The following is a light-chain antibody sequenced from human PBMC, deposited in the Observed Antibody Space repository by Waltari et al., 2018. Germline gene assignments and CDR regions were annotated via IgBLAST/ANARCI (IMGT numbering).Light chain of an antibody. Sequence: DIVMTQSPDSLTVSLGERATINCKSSQSVINSADNKNKLAWYQQKAGQPPKLLISWASPRESGVPDRFSGSGSGTDFTLTISSLQAEDVAVYYCQQYYRVPFTFGPGTKVDIK. V-gene: IGKV4-1*01. J-gene: IGKJ3*01. CDR2: WAS. CDR3: QQYYRVPFT. CDR1: QSVINSADNKNK.